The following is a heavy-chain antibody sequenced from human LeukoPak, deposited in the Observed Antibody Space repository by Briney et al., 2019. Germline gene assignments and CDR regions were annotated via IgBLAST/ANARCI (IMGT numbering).Heavy chain of an antibody. V-gene: IGHV3-13*01. D-gene: IGHD7-27*01. J-gene: IGHJ6*02. CDR3: IRIRTGQHQYGMDV. Sequence: GGSLRLSCAASGFTFSSYDMHWVRQATGKGLEWVSAIDTVGNTYYDGSVRGRFTISREDAWNSLYLQMNSLRDGDTAAYYCIRIRTGQHQYGMDVWGQGTTVTVSS. CDR2: IDTVGNT. CDR1: GFTFSSYD.